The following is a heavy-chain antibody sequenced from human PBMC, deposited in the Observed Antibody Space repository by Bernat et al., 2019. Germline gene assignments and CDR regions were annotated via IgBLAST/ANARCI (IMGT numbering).Heavy chain of an antibody. J-gene: IGHJ4*02. CDR3: ARGVRRIPAAGIPPNFDY. V-gene: IGHV4-34*01. Sequence: QVQLQQWGARLLKPSETLSFTCAVYGGSFSGYYWSWIRQLPGKGLEWIGEINHSGSTNYNPSLKSRVTVSVDTSKSQCSRKLSSVTAAETTVYYGARGVRRIPAAGIPPNFDYWGQGILVTVSS. CDR1: GGSFSGYY. D-gene: IGHD6-13*01. CDR2: INHSGST.